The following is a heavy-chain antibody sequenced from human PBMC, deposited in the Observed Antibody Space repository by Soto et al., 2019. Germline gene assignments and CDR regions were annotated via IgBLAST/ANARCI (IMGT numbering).Heavy chain of an antibody. CDR1: GYTFTTYA. CDR2: INAGNGNT. V-gene: IGHV1-3*01. J-gene: IGHJ3*02. Sequence: ASVKVSCKASGYTFTTYAMHWVRQAPGQRLEWMGWINAGNGNTKYSQKFQGRVTITRDTSASTAYMGLSSLRSEDTAVYYCARVHAWHGFDIWGQGTMVTGSS. CDR3: ARVHAWHGFDI.